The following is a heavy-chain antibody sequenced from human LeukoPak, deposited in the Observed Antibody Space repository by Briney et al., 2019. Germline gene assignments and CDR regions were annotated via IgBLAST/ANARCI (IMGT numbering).Heavy chain of an antibody. D-gene: IGHD4-23*01. J-gene: IGHJ4*02. CDR3: ARDYGGDAGLDS. Sequence: GGPLTLSCAASGFTFSIFRMQGLPHAPGKGVEWVAFIWSDGRNKYYADSVKGQFTISRDNSKNTLYLQMNSLRAEDTAVYYCARDYGGDAGLDSWGQGKLVTVSS. CDR1: GFTFSIFR. CDR2: IWSDGRNK. V-gene: IGHV3-33*01.